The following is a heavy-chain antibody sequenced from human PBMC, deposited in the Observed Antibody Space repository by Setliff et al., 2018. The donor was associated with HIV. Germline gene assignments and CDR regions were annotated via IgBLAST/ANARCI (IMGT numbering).Heavy chain of an antibody. Sequence: PGGSLRLSCAASGFTFSSYEMNRVRQAPGKGLEWVSYISSSGNTIYYADSVKGRFTISRDNAKKSPYLQMNSLRAVDTAIYYCARSEKYCSSGSCFRGCYGMDVWGHGTTVTVSS. J-gene: IGHJ6*02. CDR1: GFTFSSYE. D-gene: IGHD2-15*01. V-gene: IGHV3-48*03. CDR2: ISSSGNTI. CDR3: ARSEKYCSSGSCFRGCYGMDV.